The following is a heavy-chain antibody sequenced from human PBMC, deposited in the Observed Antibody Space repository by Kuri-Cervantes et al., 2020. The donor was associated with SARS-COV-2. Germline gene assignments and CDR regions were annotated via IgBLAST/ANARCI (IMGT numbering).Heavy chain of an antibody. CDR3: ARGLGIVGATESPGMDV. Sequence: ASVKVSCKASGYTFTSYAMHWVRQAPGQRLEWMGWINAGNGNTKYSQKFQGRVTITRDTSASTAYMELSSLRSEDTAVYYCARGLGIVGATESPGMDVWGQGNTVNGAS. CDR1: GYTFTSYA. CDR2: INAGNGNT. V-gene: IGHV1-3*01. J-gene: IGHJ6*01. D-gene: IGHD1-26*01.